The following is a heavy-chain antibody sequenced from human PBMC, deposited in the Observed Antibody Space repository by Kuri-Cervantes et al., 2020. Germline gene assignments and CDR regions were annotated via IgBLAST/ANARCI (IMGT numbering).Heavy chain of an antibody. CDR1: GGTFSSDA. J-gene: IGHJ1*01. V-gene: IGHV1-69*06. CDR2: IIPIFGTT. CDR3: ARDSSSWYIIGYFQH. Sequence: SVKVSCKAPGGTFSSDAVSWVRQAPGQGLEWMGTIIPIFGTTNYAQKFQGRVMITADKSTGTAYMELSSLRSDDTAVYYCARDSSSWYIIGYFQHWGQGTLVTVSS. D-gene: IGHD6-13*01.